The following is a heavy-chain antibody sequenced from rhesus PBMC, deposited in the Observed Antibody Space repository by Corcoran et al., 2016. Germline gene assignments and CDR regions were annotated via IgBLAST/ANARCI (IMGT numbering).Heavy chain of an antibody. J-gene: IGHJ4*01. D-gene: IGHD1-26*01. CDR3: AREVGHYNRYFDY. CDR2: FYGSGGGT. V-gene: IGHV4-106*01. CDR1: GGSFSDDYS. Sequence: QVQLQESGPGLVKPTATLPLTCAVSGGSFSDDYSWSWIRQPPGKGLEWIGYFYGSGGGTNYNPSLKNRVTISIDTSKNQFSLKLRSVTAADTAVYYCAREVGHYNRYFDYWGQGVLVTVSS.